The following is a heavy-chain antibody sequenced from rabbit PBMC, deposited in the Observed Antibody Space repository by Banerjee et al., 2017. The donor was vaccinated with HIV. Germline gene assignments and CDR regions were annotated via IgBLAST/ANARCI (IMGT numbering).Heavy chain of an antibody. CDR3: ARDNRYDDYPFNL. Sequence: QEQLEESGGDLVKPGASLTLTCTASGFSFSSSYYMCWVRQAPGKGLEWIACIFAGSSGSTYYASWAKGRFTISETSSTTVTLQMTSLTAADTATYFCARDNRYDDYPFNLWGQGTLVTVS. CDR1: GFSFSSSYY. CDR2: IFAGSSGST. J-gene: IGHJ4*01. V-gene: IGHV1S45*01. D-gene: IGHD2-1*01.